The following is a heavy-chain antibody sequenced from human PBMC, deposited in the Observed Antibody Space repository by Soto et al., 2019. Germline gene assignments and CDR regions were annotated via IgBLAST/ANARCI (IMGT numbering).Heavy chain of an antibody. Sequence: QVRLVESGGGVVQPGRSLRLSCTASGFSFSSYAMYWFRQPPGKGLEWVAVISHDGINKHYADSVKGRVTVSRDNSNHSLDLQLNSLRGEDTAMYYCARDMYSSDYFVKWFEPCGQGTLVTVSS. V-gene: IGHV3-30-3*01. CDR1: GFSFSSYA. D-gene: IGHD6-19*01. CDR3: ARDMYSSDYFVKWFEP. J-gene: IGHJ5*02. CDR2: ISHDGINK.